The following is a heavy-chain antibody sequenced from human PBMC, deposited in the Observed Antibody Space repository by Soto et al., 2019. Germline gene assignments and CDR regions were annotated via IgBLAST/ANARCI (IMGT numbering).Heavy chain of an antibody. J-gene: IGHJ4*02. CDR3: ARTGYFVPIDY. Sequence: SETLSLTCAVYGGSFSGYYWSWIRQPPGKGLEWIGEINHSGSTNYNPSLKSRVTISVDTSKNQFSLKLSSVTAADTTVYYCARTGYFVPIDYWGQGTLVTVSS. CDR2: INHSGST. CDR1: GGSFSGYY. V-gene: IGHV4-34*01. D-gene: IGHD3-22*01.